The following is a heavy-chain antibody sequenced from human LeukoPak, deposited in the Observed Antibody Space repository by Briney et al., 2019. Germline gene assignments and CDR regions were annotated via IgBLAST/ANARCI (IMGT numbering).Heavy chain of an antibody. CDR3: ARAGGYYDSSGYWYY. Sequence: SETLSLTCAVYGGSFSGYYWSWIRQPPGKGLEWIGEINHSGSTNYNPSLKSRVTISVDTSKNQFSLKLSSVTAADTAVYYCARAGGYYDSSGYWYYWGQGTLVTVSS. CDR1: GGSFSGYY. CDR2: INHSGST. V-gene: IGHV4-34*01. D-gene: IGHD3-22*01. J-gene: IGHJ4*02.